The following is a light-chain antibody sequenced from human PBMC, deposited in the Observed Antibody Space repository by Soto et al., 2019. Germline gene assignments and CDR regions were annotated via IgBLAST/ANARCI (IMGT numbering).Light chain of an antibody. CDR2: EVT. V-gene: IGLV2-8*01. Sequence: QSALTQPPSASGSPGQSVRISCTGTRRDVGGYNYVAWYQQHPGKAPKLMIYEVTKRPSGVPDRFSGSKSGNTAFLTVSGLQPGDEALYYCSSYKFSTTLRVFGGGTQLTVL. CDR1: RRDVGGYNY. J-gene: IGLJ3*02. CDR3: SSYKFSTTLRV.